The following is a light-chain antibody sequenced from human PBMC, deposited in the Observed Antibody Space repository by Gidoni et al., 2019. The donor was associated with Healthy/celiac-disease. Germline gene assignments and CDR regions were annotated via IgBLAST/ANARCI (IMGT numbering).Light chain of an antibody. CDR1: QSISRY. Sequence: DIQMTQSPPSLSASVGDRVNITCRASQSISRYLNWYQQKPGKAPQLLIYAASSLQSGDPSRFSGSGSGTDFTLTISSLQPDDFATYYCQRSYSTLTFGGGTKVEIK. V-gene: IGKV1-39*01. J-gene: IGKJ4*01. CDR2: AAS. CDR3: QRSYSTLT.